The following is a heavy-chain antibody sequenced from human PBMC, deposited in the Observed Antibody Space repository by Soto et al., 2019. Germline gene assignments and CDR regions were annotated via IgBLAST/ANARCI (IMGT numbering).Heavy chain of an antibody. V-gene: IGHV3-33*08. D-gene: IGHD6-6*01. CDR2: IWYDGSNK. J-gene: IGHJ4*02. CDR3: ARDPGRIAARVLDY. CDR1: GFTFSSYG. Sequence: GGSLRLSCAASGFTFSSYGMHWVRQAPGKGLEWVAVIWYDGSNKYYADSVKGRFTISRDNSKNTLYLQMNSLRAEDTAVYYCARDPGRIAARVLDYWGQGTLVTVSS.